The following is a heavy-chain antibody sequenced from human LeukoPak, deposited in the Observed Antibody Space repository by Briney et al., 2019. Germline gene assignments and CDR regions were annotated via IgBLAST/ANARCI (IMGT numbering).Heavy chain of an antibody. D-gene: IGHD1-26*01. V-gene: IGHV4-39*07. J-gene: IGHJ4*02. CDR3: ARDNVVDATSGIDY. CDR1: GGSISSSSYY. CDR2: IYYSGST. Sequence: NPSETLSLTCTVSGGSISSSSYYWGWIRQPPVKGLEWIGSIYYSGSTYYNPSLKSRVTISLDTSKNQFSLKLTSMTAADTAVYFCARDNVVDATSGIDYWGQGTLVTVSS.